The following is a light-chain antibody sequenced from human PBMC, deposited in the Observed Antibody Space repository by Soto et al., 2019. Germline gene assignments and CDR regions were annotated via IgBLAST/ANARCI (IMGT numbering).Light chain of an antibody. CDR3: QQRSNWPPLIT. J-gene: IGKJ5*01. V-gene: IGKV3-11*01. CDR1: RSVSSSY. CDR2: DAS. Sequence: EIVWPQSPATLSLSPGERATLSCRASRSVSSSYLAWYQQKPGQAPRLLIYDASNRATGIPARFSGSGSGTDFTLTISSLEPEDFAVYYCQQRSNWPPLITFGQGTRLEIK.